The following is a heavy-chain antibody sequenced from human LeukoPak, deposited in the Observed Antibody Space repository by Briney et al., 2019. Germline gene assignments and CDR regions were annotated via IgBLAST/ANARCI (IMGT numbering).Heavy chain of an antibody. Sequence: PGGSLRLSCAASGFSFSIYSMNWVRQAPGKGLEWVSGISWNSGSIGYADSVKGRFTISRDNAKNSLYLQMNSLRAEDMALYYCAKDRDSSSWYAFDIWGQGTMVTVSS. CDR3: AKDRDSSSWYAFDI. J-gene: IGHJ3*02. V-gene: IGHV3-9*03. CDR1: GFSFSIYS. D-gene: IGHD6-13*01. CDR2: ISWNSGSI.